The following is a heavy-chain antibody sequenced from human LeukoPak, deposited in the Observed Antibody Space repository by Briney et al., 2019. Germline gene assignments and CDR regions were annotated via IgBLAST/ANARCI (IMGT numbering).Heavy chain of an antibody. J-gene: IGHJ3*02. Sequence: PGGSLRLSCAASGFTVSSNYMSWVRQAPGKGLEWVSVIYSGGSTYYADSVKGRFTISRDNSKNTLYLQMNSLRAEDTAVYYCARESRSHHDAFDIWGQGTMVTVSS. CDR3: ARESRSHHDAFDI. V-gene: IGHV3-53*01. D-gene: IGHD1-26*01. CDR1: GFTVSSNY. CDR2: IYSGGST.